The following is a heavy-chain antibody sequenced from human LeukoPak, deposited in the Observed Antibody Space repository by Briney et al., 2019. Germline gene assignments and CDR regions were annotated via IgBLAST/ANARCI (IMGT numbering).Heavy chain of an antibody. V-gene: IGHV3-53*05. J-gene: IGHJ4*02. D-gene: IGHD3-3*01. CDR2: IYSCGRT. Sequence: LSGGSLRLSCAASGFTASSNYMSWVRQAPGKGLEWVSVIYSCGRTYYADSVKGRFTISRDNAKNSLYLQMNSLRAEDTALYYCAKGLEGWLTPADYWGQGTLVTVSS. CDR3: AKGLEGWLTPADY. CDR1: GFTASSNY.